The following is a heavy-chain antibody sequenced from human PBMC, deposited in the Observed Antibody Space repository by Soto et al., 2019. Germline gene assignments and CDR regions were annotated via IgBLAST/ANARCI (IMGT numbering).Heavy chain of an antibody. D-gene: IGHD5-18*01. CDR1: GFTFSSYG. J-gene: IGHJ6*02. CDR3: AKDGSGYSYATRGYYYYGMDV. Sequence: HLGGSLRLSCAASGFTFSSYGMHWVRQAPGKGLEWVAVISYDGSNKYYADSVKGRFTISRDNSKNTLYLQMNSLRAEDTAVYYCAKDGSGYSYATRGYYYYGMDVWGQGTTVTVSS. V-gene: IGHV3-30*18. CDR2: ISYDGSNK.